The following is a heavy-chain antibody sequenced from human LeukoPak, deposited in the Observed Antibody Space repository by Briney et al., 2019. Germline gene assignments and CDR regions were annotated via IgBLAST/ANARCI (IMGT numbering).Heavy chain of an antibody. CDR3: ASGPSIRIVGATHDY. D-gene: IGHD1-26*01. Sequence: ASVKVSCKASSYTFTSYGISWVRQAPGQGLEWMGWISAYNGNTNYAQKLQGRVTMTTDTSTSTAYMELRSLRSDDTAVYYCASGPSIRIVGATHDYWGQGTLVTVSS. J-gene: IGHJ4*02. CDR2: ISAYNGNT. V-gene: IGHV1-18*01. CDR1: SYTFTSYG.